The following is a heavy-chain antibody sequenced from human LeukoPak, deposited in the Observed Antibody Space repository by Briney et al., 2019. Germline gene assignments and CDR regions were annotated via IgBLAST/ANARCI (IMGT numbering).Heavy chain of an antibody. J-gene: IGHJ6*03. CDR2: LRYDGSNK. V-gene: IGHV3-30*02. Sequence: PGGSLRLSCAASGFTFSSYGMHWVRQAPGKGLEWVAFLRYDGSNKYYSDSVKGRFTISRDNSKNTMYLQMNSLTAEDTAVYHCAKEPPADHYYMDVWGKGTTVTVSS. CDR3: AKEPPADHYYMDV. D-gene: IGHD6-25*01. CDR1: GFTFSSYG.